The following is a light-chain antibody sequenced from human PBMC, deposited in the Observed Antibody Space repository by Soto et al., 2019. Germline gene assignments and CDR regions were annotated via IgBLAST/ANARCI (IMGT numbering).Light chain of an antibody. V-gene: IGLV2-14*03. Sequence: QSALTQPASVSESPGQSITIACTGTSSDVGGYNHVSWYQVHPGKAPRLVIYYFRIRPPAVSDRFSGSTSGNPASLTISGLQAEYEADYYCSSYTATRNVVFGGGTHLTV. CDR2: YFR. J-gene: IGLJ3*02. CDR3: SSYTATRNVV. CDR1: SSDVGGYNH.